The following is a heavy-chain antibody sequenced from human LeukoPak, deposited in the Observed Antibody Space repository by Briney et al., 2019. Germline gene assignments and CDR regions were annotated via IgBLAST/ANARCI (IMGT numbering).Heavy chain of an antibody. CDR2: INQDGSDK. CDR3: ARDLFSYGANQDDF. Sequence: PGGSLRLSCAASGFTFSSYWMNWVRQAPGKGLEWVANINQDGSDKYYVDSVKGRFTTSRDNAKRSLYLQMNSLRAEDTAVYYCARDLFSYGANQDDFWGRGTLVTVSS. CDR1: GFTFSSYW. J-gene: IGHJ4*02. D-gene: IGHD5-18*01. V-gene: IGHV3-7*01.